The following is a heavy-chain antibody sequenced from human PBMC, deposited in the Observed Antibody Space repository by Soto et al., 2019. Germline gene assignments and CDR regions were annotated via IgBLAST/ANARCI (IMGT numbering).Heavy chain of an antibody. Sequence: EVQLVESGGGLVKPGGSLRLSCAASGFTFSNAWMSWVRQAPGKGLEWVGRIKSKTDGGTTDYAAPVKGRFTISRDDSKNTLYLQMNSLKTEDTAVYYCTVDTAMVGFWDQGWGQGTLVTVSS. V-gene: IGHV3-15*01. CDR3: TVDTAMVGFWDQG. CDR1: GFTFSNAW. D-gene: IGHD5-18*01. J-gene: IGHJ4*02. CDR2: IKSKTDGGTT.